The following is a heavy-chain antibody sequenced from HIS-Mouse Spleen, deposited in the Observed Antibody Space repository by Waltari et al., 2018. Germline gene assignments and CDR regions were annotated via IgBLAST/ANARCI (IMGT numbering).Heavy chain of an antibody. V-gene: IGHV3-21*01. CDR2: ISSSSSYI. J-gene: IGHJ3*02. CDR1: GFTFRCYS. D-gene: IGHD7-27*01. Sequence: EVQLVQSGGGLVKPGGSLGLSCAASGFTFRCYSMNWVRQAPGKGLEWVSSISSSSSYIYYADSVKGRFTISRDNAKNSLYLQMNSLRAEDTAVYYCARRLLTGDAFDIWGQGTMVTVSS. CDR3: ARRLLTGDAFDI.